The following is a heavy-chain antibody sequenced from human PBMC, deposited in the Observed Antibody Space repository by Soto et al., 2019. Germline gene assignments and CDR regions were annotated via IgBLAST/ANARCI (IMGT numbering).Heavy chain of an antibody. J-gene: IGHJ5*02. CDR2: IIPIFGTA. D-gene: IGHD3-22*01. V-gene: IGHV1-69*13. Sequence: GASVKVSCKASGGTFSSYAISWVRQAPGQGLEWMGGIIPIFGTANYAQKFQGRVTITADESTSTAYMELSSLRSEDAAVYYCAREAYDSSGSSWFDPWGQGTLVTVSS. CDR1: GGTFSSYA. CDR3: AREAYDSSGSSWFDP.